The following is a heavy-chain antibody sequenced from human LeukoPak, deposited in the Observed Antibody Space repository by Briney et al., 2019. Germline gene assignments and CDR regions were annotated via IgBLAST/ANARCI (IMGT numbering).Heavy chain of an antibody. CDR3: AREAVHYGSGSHDY. J-gene: IGHJ4*02. Sequence: SETLSLTCAVYRGSFSGYYWSWIRQPPGKGLEWIGEINHSGSTNYNPSLKSRVTISVDTSKNQFSLKLSSVTAADTAMYYCAREAVHYGSGSHDYWGQGTLVAVSS. CDR1: RGSFSGYY. CDR2: INHSGST. D-gene: IGHD3-10*01. V-gene: IGHV4-34*01.